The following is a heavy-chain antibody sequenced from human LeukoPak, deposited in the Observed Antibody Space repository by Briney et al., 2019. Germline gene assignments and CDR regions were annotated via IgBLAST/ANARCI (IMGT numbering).Heavy chain of an antibody. Sequence: GASVRVSCKTSGYTFTGYYLHWVRQAPGQELEWMGRIDPDSGGTHYAQKFQVRVTVTRDTSITTVYMELSGLTSDDTAVYYCARVPGPYTTSRFDYWGQGTLVTVSS. CDR2: IDPDSGGT. CDR1: GYTFTGYY. D-gene: IGHD2-2*02. CDR3: ARVPGPYTTSRFDY. J-gene: IGHJ4*02. V-gene: IGHV1-2*02.